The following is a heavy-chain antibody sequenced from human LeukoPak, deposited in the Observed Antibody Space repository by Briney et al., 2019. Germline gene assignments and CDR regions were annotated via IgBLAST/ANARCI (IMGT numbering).Heavy chain of an antibody. Sequence: GGSLSISCAASGFTYSSYAMSWVRQAPGKGLQRVSSINDSGDSTYYADSVKGRFTISRDNSKNTLYLLMNNLRAEDTAIFYCATAYCSSTSCPTWGQGTLVTVSS. V-gene: IGHV3-23*01. D-gene: IGHD2-2*01. CDR3: ATAYCSSTSCPT. CDR2: INDSGDST. CDR1: GFTYSSYA. J-gene: IGHJ5*02.